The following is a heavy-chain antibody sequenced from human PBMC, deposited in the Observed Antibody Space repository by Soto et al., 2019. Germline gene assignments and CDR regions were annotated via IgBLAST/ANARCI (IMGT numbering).Heavy chain of an antibody. Sequence: ASVKVSCKASGYTFTGYYMHWVRQAPGQGLEWMGWINPNSGGTNYAQKFQGWVTMTRDTSISTAYMELSRLRSDDTAVYYCARDSNYYDSSGYYNWFDPWGQGTLVTVSS. CDR2: INPNSGGT. V-gene: IGHV1-2*04. CDR1: GYTFTGYY. D-gene: IGHD3-22*01. CDR3: ARDSNYYDSSGYYNWFDP. J-gene: IGHJ5*02.